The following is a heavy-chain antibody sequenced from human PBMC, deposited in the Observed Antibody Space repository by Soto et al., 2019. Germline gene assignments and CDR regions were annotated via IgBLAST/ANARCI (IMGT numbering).Heavy chain of an antibody. D-gene: IGHD4-4*01. Sequence: EVQLVESGGGLVQPGGSLRLSCAASGFTVSNNYMIWFRLPPGKGLEWVSLIYSGGTTYYADSVKGRFTISRDNSKNTLYLQMNTLRVEHTAVYYCARNGWGMATVGMWGPGTLVTVSS. CDR1: GFTVSNNY. J-gene: IGHJ4*02. V-gene: IGHV3-53*01. CDR2: IYSGGTT. CDR3: ARNGWGMATVGM.